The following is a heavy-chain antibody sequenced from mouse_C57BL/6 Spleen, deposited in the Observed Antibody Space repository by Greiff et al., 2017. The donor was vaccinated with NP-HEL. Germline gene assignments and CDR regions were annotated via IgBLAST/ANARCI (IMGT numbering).Heavy chain of an antibody. V-gene: IGHV1-39*01. CDR1: GYSFTDYN. CDR3: ARSRGSNHLYYFDY. D-gene: IGHD1-1*01. CDR2: INPNYGTT. Sequence: VQLKQSGPELVKPGASVKISCKASGYSFTDYNMNWVKQSNGKSLEWIGVINPNYGTTSYNQKFKGKATLTVDQSSSTAYMQLNSLTSEDSAVYYCARSRGSNHLYYFDYWGQGTTLTVSS. J-gene: IGHJ2*01.